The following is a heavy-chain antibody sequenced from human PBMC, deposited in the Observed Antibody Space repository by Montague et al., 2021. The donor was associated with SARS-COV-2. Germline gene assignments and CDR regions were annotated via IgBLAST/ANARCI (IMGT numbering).Heavy chain of an antibody. CDR2: TYYRSKWYV. Sequence: CAISGDSVSSNSGAWNWIRLSPSRGLEWLGRTYYRSKWYVDYAGSVRSRITINPDTSKNQFSLQMSSVTPDDMAVYYCARSKLLRSGYSSGWYGPGWFDPWGQGTPVTVSS. D-gene: IGHD6-19*01. V-gene: IGHV6-1*01. CDR1: GDSVSSNSGA. CDR3: ARSKLLRSGYSSGWYGPGWFDP. J-gene: IGHJ5*02.